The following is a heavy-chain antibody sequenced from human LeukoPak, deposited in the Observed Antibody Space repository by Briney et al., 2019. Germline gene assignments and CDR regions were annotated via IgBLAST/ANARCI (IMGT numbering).Heavy chain of an antibody. CDR3: ARADYALLQSLNWFDP. Sequence: GGSLGLSCAASGFTFSSYWMSWVRQAPGKGLEWVANIKQDGSEKYYVDSVKGRFTISRDNAKNSLYLQMNSLRAEDTAVYYCARADYALLQSLNWFDPWGQGTLVTVSS. D-gene: IGHD4-17*01. CDR1: GFTFSSYW. V-gene: IGHV3-7*05. J-gene: IGHJ5*02. CDR2: IKQDGSEK.